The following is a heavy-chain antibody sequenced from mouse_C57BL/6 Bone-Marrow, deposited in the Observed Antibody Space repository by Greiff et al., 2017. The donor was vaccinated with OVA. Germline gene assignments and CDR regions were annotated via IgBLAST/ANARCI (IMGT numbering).Heavy chain of an antibody. V-gene: IGHV1-61*01. CDR2: IYPSDSET. J-gene: IGHJ2*01. CDR3: ASYYGNSYYFDY. Sequence: QVQLQQPGAELVRPGSSVKLSCKASGYTFTSYWMDWVKQRPGQGLEWIGNIYPSDSETHYNQKFKDKATLTVDKSSSTAYMQFSSLTSEDSAVYYCASYYGNSYYFDYWGQGTTLTVSS. D-gene: IGHD2-1*01. CDR1: GYTFTSYW.